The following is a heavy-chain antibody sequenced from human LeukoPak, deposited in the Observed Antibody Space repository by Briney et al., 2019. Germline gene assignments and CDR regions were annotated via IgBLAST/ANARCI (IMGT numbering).Heavy chain of an antibody. CDR2: ISGSGGST. J-gene: IGHJ6*04. Sequence: GGSLRLSCAASGFTFSSYAMSWVRQAPGKGLEWVSAISGSGGSTYYADSVKGRFTISRDNSKNTLYLQMNSLRAEDTAVYYCARDMDLSVWSGYPAMDVWGKGTTVTVSS. V-gene: IGHV3-23*01. CDR3: ARDMDLSVWSGYPAMDV. CDR1: GFTFSSYA. D-gene: IGHD3-3*01.